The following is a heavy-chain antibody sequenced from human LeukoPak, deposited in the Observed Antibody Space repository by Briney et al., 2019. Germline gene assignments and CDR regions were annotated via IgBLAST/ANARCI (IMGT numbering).Heavy chain of an antibody. CDR1: GFTFRTFN. J-gene: IGHJ4*02. D-gene: IGHD6-13*01. Sequence: QPGGSLRLSCTASGFTFRTFNMRWVRQAPGKGLEWVSYISSSGSTIYYADSVKGRFTTSRDNAKNSLYLQMNSLRAEDTAVYYCARYGSSWSFDYWGQGTLVTVSS. CDR3: ARYGSSWSFDY. V-gene: IGHV3-48*01. CDR2: ISSSGSTI.